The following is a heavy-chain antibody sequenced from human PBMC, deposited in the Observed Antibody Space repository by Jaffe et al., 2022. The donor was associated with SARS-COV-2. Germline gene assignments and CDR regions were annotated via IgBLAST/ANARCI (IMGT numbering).Heavy chain of an antibody. CDR1: GGSISSGGYS. V-gene: IGHV4-30-2*01. Sequence: QLQLQESGSGLVKPSQTLSLTCAVSGGSISSGGYSWSWIRQPPGKGLEWIGYIYHSGSTYYNPSLKSRVTISVDRSKNQFSLKLSSVTAADTAVYYCARGFYYDSSGYYPLGWFDPWGQGTLVTVSS. CDR3: ARGFYYDSSGYYPLGWFDP. CDR2: IYHSGST. D-gene: IGHD3-22*01. J-gene: IGHJ5*02.